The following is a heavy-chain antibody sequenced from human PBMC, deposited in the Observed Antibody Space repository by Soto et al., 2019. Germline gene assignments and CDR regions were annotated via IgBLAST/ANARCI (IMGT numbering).Heavy chain of an antibody. D-gene: IGHD2-2*01. CDR3: SKNMPNTGWFES. J-gene: IGHJ5*01. CDR2: MNANTGKT. Sequence: ASVKVSCKASGYTFTSYDINWVRQAPGQGLEWMGWMNANTGKTGYAQKFQGRVNMIRDTSISTDYMELSSLGFDVTVVYCCSKNMPNTGWFESWGQGTQGTVSA. CDR1: GYTFTSYD. V-gene: IGHV1-8*02.